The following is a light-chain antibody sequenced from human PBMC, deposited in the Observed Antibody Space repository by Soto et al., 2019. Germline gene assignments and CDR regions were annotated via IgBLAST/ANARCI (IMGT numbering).Light chain of an antibody. V-gene: IGKV1-39*01. Sequence: DIQMTQSPSSLAASIGDTVTITCRASQSVSNYLNWYQQKPGKAPKVLISAASTLQGGVPSRFSGTMSGTEFTLTISSLQPGDFATYYCQQSYETPLTFGQGTKLE. CDR1: QSVSNY. CDR3: QQSYETPLT. CDR2: AAS. J-gene: IGKJ2*01.